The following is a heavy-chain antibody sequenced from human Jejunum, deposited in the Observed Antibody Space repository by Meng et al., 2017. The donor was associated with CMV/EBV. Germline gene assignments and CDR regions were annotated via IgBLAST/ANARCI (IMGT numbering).Heavy chain of an antibody. D-gene: IGHD6-13*01. J-gene: IGHJ6*02. Sequence: SYEMDWVRQAPGKGLEWISSISRSGSAVYYADSVQGRFTISRDNAKNSLFLQMNSLGAEDTAVYYCAKEGIGRAGTGYYYYYGLDVWGQGTTVTVSS. CDR1: SYE. CDR3: AKEGIGRAGTGYYYYYGLDV. V-gene: IGHV3-48*03. CDR2: ISRSGSAV.